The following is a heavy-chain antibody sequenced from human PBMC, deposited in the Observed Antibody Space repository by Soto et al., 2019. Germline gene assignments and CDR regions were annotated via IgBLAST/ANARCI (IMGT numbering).Heavy chain of an antibody. CDR1: GDTFSSYA. CDR3: AKTPPRTSATAYYFDY. CDR2: IIPIYATA. D-gene: IGHD2-21*02. Sequence: QVQLVQSGAEVKKPGSSVKVSCKASGDTFSSYAISWVRQAPGQGLEWIGGIIPIYATANYAQKFQGRVTITADESTSTAYMELSSLTSEYTAVYYCAKTPPRTSATAYYFDYWGQGSRVIVSS. J-gene: IGHJ4*02. V-gene: IGHV1-69*12.